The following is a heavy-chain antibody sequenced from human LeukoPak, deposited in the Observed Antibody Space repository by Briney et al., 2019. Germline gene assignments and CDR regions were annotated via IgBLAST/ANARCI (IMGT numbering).Heavy chain of an antibody. CDR3: AKDLGCSSTSCYAGTFYYYYYGMDV. D-gene: IGHD2-2*01. V-gene: IGHV3-23*01. CDR1: GFTFSSYA. Sequence: GGSLRLSCAASGFTFSSYAMSWVRQAPGKGLEWVSAISGSGSSTYYADSVKGRFTISRDNSKNTLYLQMNSLRAEDTAVYYCAKDLGCSSTSCYAGTFYYYYYGMDVWGQGTTVTVSS. J-gene: IGHJ6*02. CDR2: ISGSGSST.